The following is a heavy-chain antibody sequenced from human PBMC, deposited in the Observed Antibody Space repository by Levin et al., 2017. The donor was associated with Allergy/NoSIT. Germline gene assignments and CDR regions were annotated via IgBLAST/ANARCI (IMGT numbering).Heavy chain of an antibody. Sequence: GGSLRLSCAASGFTFSSYEMNWVRQAPGKGLEWVSYISSSGSTIYYADSVKGRFTISRDNAKNSLYLQMNSLRAEDTAVYYCARLGRGSSFDYWGQGTLVTVSS. CDR1: GFTFSSYE. CDR2: ISSSGSTI. V-gene: IGHV3-48*03. D-gene: IGHD6-6*01. CDR3: ARLGRGSSFDY. J-gene: IGHJ4*02.